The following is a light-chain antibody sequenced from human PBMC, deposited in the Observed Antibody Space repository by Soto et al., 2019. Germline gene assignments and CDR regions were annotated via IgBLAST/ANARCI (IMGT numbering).Light chain of an antibody. V-gene: IGKV1-27*01. Sequence: DLQMTQFPSSLSASVGDRVTITCRASQGIRTFLAWYQQRPGKVPKLLIYAASTLQSGVPSRFSGRGSGTDFTLIIISLRPEDVANYYCQKYNIGPWMFGHGTRVEI. CDR2: AAS. J-gene: IGKJ1*01. CDR3: QKYNIGPWM. CDR1: QGIRTF.